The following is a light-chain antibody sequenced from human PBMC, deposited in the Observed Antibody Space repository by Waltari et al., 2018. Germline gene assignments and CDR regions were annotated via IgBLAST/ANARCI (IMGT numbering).Light chain of an antibody. J-gene: IGLJ3*02. CDR1: TLGEKY. Sequence: SYELTQPPSVSVSPGQTASITCSGDTLGEKYACWYQQKPGQSPVLVIYQDTKRPSGVPERFSGSNSGNTATLTISGTQALDEADYYCQAWDSSTVMFGGGTKLTVL. CDR3: QAWDSSTVM. V-gene: IGLV3-1*01. CDR2: QDT.